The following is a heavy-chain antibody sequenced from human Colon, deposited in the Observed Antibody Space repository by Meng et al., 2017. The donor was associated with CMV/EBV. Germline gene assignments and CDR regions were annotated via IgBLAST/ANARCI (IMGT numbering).Heavy chain of an antibody. CDR3: AKAVAASDYYYRGMDV. V-gene: IGHV1-2*02. CDR1: GYTFTDYY. CDR2: INPYSGVT. D-gene: IGHD6-19*01. J-gene: IGHJ6*02. Sequence: ASVKVSCKSSGYTFTDYYIHWVRQAPGQGLEWVGWINPYSGVTSYAQKFQGRVTMTRDTSITTAYMELTRLTSDDTARYYCAKAVAASDYYYRGMDVWGQGTTVTVSS.